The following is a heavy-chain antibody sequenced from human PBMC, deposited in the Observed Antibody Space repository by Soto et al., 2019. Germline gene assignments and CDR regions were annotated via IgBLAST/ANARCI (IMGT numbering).Heavy chain of an antibody. CDR3: ARDIGSFAYGEGY. D-gene: IGHD3-10*01. CDR2: VYSSGTT. Sequence: LSLTCSVSGGSINSYWWSWIRQPAGKGLEWIGRVYSSGTTDYNPSLNSRATMSVETSKNQFSLKLSSVTAADTAVYYCARDIGSFAYGEGYWGQGIQVTVSS. CDR1: GGSINSYW. J-gene: IGHJ4*02. V-gene: IGHV4-4*07.